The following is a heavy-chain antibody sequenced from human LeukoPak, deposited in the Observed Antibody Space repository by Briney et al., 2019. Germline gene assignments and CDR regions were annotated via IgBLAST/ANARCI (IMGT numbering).Heavy chain of an antibody. CDR2: IYYSGST. CDR1: GGSISSSY. V-gene: IGHV4-59*01. Sequence: PSETLSLTCTVSGGSISSSYWSWIRQPPGKGLEWIGYIYYSGSTNYNPSLKSRVTISVDTSKNQFSLKLSSVTAADTAVYYCARASRSGYDFWSGYDNYYYYYMDVWGKGTTVTVSS. J-gene: IGHJ6*03. D-gene: IGHD3-3*01. CDR3: ARASRSGYDFWSGYDNYYYYYMDV.